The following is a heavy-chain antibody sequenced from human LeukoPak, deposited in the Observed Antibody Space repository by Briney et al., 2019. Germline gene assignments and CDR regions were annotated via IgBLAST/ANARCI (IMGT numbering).Heavy chain of an antibody. Sequence: ESGPALVKPTQTLTLTCTFSGFSLSTGGMRVSWIRQPPGKALEWLPRIDWDDDKFYSTSLKTRLTISKDTSKNQVVLTMTNMDPVDTATYYCARTPYCGGDCYVDYWGQGTLVTVSS. V-gene: IGHV2-70*04. J-gene: IGHJ4*02. CDR1: GFSLSTGGMR. D-gene: IGHD2-21*02. CDR2: IDWDDDK. CDR3: ARTPYCGGDCYVDY.